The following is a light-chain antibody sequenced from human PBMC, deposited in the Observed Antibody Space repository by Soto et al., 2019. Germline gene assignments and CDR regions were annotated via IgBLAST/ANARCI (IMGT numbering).Light chain of an antibody. CDR3: QHYGRSPPIT. CDR1: QSVSSSY. J-gene: IGKJ5*01. CDR2: GAS. V-gene: IGKV3-20*01. Sequence: EIVLTQSPDTLSLSPGERATLSCRASQSVSSSYIAWYQQKPGQAPRLLIYGASSRAAGIPGRFSGSGSGTDFTLTISRLEPEDFAIFYCQHYGRSPPITFGLGTRLEIK.